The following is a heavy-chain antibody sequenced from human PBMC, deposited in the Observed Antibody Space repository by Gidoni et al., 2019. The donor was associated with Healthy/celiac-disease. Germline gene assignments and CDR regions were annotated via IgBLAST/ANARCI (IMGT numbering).Heavy chain of an antibody. J-gene: IGHJ5*02. Sequence: QLQLQESGPRLVRPSETLSLTCTVSGGSISSRRFYWVWIRQPPGKGPEWIGGINYSGSTYDNPSLKSRVTISGDTSKNQFSRKRSSVTAADTAVYYCARHFSGGYCSGGSGYAEPFWFDPWGQGPLVTVSS. D-gene: IGHD2-15*01. CDR2: INYSGST. V-gene: IGHV4-39*01. CDR3: ARHFSGGYCSGGSGYAEPFWFDP. CDR1: GGSISSRRFY.